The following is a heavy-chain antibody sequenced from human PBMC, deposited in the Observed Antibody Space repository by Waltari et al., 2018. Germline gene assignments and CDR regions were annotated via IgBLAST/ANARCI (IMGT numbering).Heavy chain of an antibody. CDR2: IHSAGST. J-gene: IGHJ4*02. D-gene: IGHD4-4*01. CDR3: ARAPTITSVLDY. V-gene: IGHV3-53*01. Sequence: GQLVKSGGDLIRPGGSLRLSLLPSGLTVVDNNMYLVRQAPGKGLEWVSVIHSAGSTFYADSVRGRFTGSRDDSQNTVYLQMNFLTTDDTAVYYCARAPTITSVLDYWGQGTLVTVSS. CDR1: GLTVVDNN.